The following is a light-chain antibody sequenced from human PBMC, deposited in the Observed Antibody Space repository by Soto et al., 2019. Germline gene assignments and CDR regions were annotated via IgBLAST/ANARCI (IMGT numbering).Light chain of an antibody. Sequence: DIVMTQSPDSLAVSLGERATINCKSSQSVLYSSNNKNYLAWYQQKPGQPPKLLIYWAPTRESGVPDRFSASGSGTDFTLTISSLQAEDVAVYYCQQYYSTPWTFGPGTKVDIK. V-gene: IGKV4-1*01. J-gene: IGKJ3*01. CDR1: QSVLYSSNNKNY. CDR2: WAP. CDR3: QQYYSTPWT.